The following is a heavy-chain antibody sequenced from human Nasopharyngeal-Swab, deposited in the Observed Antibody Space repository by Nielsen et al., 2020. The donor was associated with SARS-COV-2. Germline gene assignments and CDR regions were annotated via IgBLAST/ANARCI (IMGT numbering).Heavy chain of an antibody. D-gene: IGHD5-24*01. V-gene: IGHV3-23*01. CDR1: GFTFSTYA. Sequence: GESLKISCSASGFTFSTYAMSWVRQAPGKGLEWVSSVSGTGHTTKYTDSVRGRFTISRDRSGNTLYLQMNSLRADDTAIYYCARDPRGDGYSFFDYWGQGTGVTVSS. J-gene: IGHJ4*02. CDR3: ARDPRGDGYSFFDY. CDR2: VSGTGHTT.